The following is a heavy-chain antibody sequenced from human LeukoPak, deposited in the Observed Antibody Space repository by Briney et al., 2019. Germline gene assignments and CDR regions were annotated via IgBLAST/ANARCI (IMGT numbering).Heavy chain of an antibody. V-gene: IGHV3-23*01. CDR1: GLSFTTFA. Sequence: GGSLRLSCAASGLSFTTFAMSWVRQGPARGLEWVSSMKGTGETFYADSVKGRFTFSSDSSRNTVYLQLNNLRVEDTAIYYCARASWVSTTDAVRWGQGTLVTVSS. CDR3: ARASWVSTTDAVR. CDR2: MKGTGET. D-gene: IGHD1-14*01. J-gene: IGHJ4*02.